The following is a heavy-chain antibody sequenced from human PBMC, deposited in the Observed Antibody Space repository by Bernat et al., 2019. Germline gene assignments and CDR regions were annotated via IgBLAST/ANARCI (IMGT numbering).Heavy chain of an antibody. CDR1: GFTFSSYG. D-gene: IGHD7-27*01. CDR2: IKLGGSDK. J-gene: IGHJ4*02. V-gene: IGHV3-7*03. Sequence: VQLVESGGGVVQPGRSLRLSCAASGFTFSSYGMHWVRQAPGKGLEWVANIKLGGSDKNYVDSVKGRFTISRDDAKNSLYLQMNSLRAEDTAVYYCARDGDGHFDYWGQGTLVTVSS. CDR3: ARDGDGHFDY.